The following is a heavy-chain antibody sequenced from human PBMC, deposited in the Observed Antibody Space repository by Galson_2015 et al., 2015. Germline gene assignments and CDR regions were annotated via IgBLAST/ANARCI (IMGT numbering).Heavy chain of an antibody. J-gene: IGHJ4*02. CDR1: GFTFSSYR. Sequence: SMRLPGAASGFTFSSYRMNWVRQAPGKGLEWVSSISSSSTYIYYADSLKGRFTISRDNAENSLYLQMNSLRAEDTAVYFCARDPAMTTVTSARFDYWGQGTLVTVSS. CDR3: ARDPAMTTVTSARFDY. CDR2: ISSSSTYI. D-gene: IGHD4-17*01. V-gene: IGHV3-21*01.